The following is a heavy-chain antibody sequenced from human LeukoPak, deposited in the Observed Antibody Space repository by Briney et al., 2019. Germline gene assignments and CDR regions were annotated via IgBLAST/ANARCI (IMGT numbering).Heavy chain of an antibody. Sequence: PGGSLRLSCAASGFTFSSYSMTWVRQAPGKGLEWVSSISSSSSYIYYADSVKGRFTISRDNAKNSLYLQMNSLRAEDTAVYYCARSGPSGDYFDYWGQGTLVTVSS. V-gene: IGHV3-21*01. CDR2: ISSSSSYI. CDR3: ARSGPSGDYFDY. CDR1: GFTFSSYS. D-gene: IGHD6-25*01. J-gene: IGHJ4*02.